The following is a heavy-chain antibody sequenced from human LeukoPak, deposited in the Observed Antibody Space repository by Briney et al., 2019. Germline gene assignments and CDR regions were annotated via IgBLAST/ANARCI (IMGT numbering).Heavy chain of an antibody. D-gene: IGHD3-22*01. Sequence: GGSLRLSCAVSGITLSNYGMSWFRQAPGNGLEWVAGISDSGGGTNYADSVKGRFTISRDNPKNTLYLQMNSLRVEDTAVYFCAKRGVVIRVILVGFHKEAYYFDSWGQGALVTVSS. CDR3: AKRGVVIRVILVGFHKEAYYFDS. V-gene: IGHV3-23*01. CDR2: ISDSGGGT. J-gene: IGHJ4*02. CDR1: GITLSNYG.